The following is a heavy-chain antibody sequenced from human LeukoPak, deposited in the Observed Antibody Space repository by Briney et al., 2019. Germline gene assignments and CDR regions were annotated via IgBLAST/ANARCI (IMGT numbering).Heavy chain of an antibody. V-gene: IGHV1-8*01. CDR2: MNPNSGNT. D-gene: IGHD1-26*01. J-gene: IGHJ4*02. Sequence: GASVKVSCKASGYTFTSYDINWVRQATGQGLEWMGWMNPNSGNTGYAQKFQGRVTMTRDTSISTAYMELSSLRSEDTAVYNCARGRFRWELEIRDFDYWGQGTLVTVSS. CDR3: ARGRFRWELEIRDFDY. CDR1: GYTFTSYD.